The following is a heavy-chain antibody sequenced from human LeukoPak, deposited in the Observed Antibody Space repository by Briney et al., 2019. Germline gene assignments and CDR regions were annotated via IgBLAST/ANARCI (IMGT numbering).Heavy chain of an antibody. CDR1: GYTFTGYY. V-gene: IGHV1-2*02. D-gene: IGHD4-23*01. Sequence: ASVKVSCKASGYTFTGYYMHWVRQAPGQGLEWMGWINPNSGGTNYAQKFQGRVTMTRDTSISTAYMELSGLRSDDTAVYCCARDLYGGNSELDYWGQGTLVTVS. CDR2: INPNSGGT. J-gene: IGHJ4*02. CDR3: ARDLYGGNSELDY.